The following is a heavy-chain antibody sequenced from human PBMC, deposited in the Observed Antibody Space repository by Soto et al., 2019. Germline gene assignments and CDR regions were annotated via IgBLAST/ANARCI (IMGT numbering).Heavy chain of an antibody. CDR3: ARIGLALWFGEDNWFDP. D-gene: IGHD3-10*01. CDR2: ISSSSSYI. J-gene: IGHJ5*02. CDR1: GFTFSSYS. Sequence: EVQLVESGGGLVKPGGSLRLSCAASGFTFSSYSMNWVRQAPGKGLEWVSSISSSSSYIYYADSVKGRFTISRDNAKNSLYLQMNSLRAEDTAVYYCARIGLALWFGEDNWFDPWGQGTLVTVSS. V-gene: IGHV3-21*01.